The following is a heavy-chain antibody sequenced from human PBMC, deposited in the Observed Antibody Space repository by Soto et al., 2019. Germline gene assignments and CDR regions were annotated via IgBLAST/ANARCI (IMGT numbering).Heavy chain of an antibody. CDR1: GGTFSSYA. D-gene: IGHD2-2*02. J-gene: IGHJ6*02. CDR2: IIPIFGTA. Sequence: ASVKVSCKASGGTFSSYAISWVRQAPGQGLEWMGGIIPIFGTANYAQKFQGRVTITADESTSTAYMELSSLRSEDTAVYYCARGYCSSTSCYRPSYYYYGMDVWGQGTTVTVS. V-gene: IGHV1-69*13. CDR3: ARGYCSSTSCYRPSYYYYGMDV.